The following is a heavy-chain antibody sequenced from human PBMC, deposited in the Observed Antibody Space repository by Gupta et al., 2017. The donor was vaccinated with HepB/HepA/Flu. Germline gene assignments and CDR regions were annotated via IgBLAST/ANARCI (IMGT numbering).Heavy chain of an antibody. V-gene: IGHV3-7*01. J-gene: IGHJ4*02. D-gene: IGHD3-16*01. CDR3: ASWGGNSHY. Sequence: EVQLVASGGDLVQPGWSLRLSCAGSGFTFNVHYINWVRQSPGKGLEWVAIINPGGSDKQYIDSVKGRFTISRDNAKNSVYLQMDSLRAEDTAVYYCASWGGNSHYWGQGTLVTVSS. CDR2: INPGGSDK. CDR1: GFTFNVHY.